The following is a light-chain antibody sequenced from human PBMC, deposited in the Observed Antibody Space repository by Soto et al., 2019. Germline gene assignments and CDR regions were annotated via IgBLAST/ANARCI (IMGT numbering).Light chain of an antibody. CDR2: GAS. V-gene: IGKV3-20*01. CDR1: QSVSSSY. CDR3: QQYGSSGT. Sequence: ESVLTHSPGTLSLSPGERDTLSCRATQSVSSSYLAWYQQKPDQAPRLLIYGASSRATGIPDRFSGSGSGTDFTLTISRLEPEDFAVCYCQQYGSSGTFGQGTRWIS. J-gene: IGKJ1*01.